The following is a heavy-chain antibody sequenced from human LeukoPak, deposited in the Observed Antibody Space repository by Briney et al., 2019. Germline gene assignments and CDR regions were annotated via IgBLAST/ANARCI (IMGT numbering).Heavy chain of an antibody. J-gene: IGHJ5*02. CDR3: ARDLPVGDYGGKQRFDP. Sequence: GASVKVSCKASGYTFTSYGISWVRQAPGQGLEWMGWISAYNGNTNYAQKLQGRVTMTTDTSTSTAYMELRSLRSDDTAVYYCARDLPVGDYGGKQRFDPWGQGTLVTVSS. CDR2: ISAYNGNT. V-gene: IGHV1-18*01. CDR1: GYTFTSYG. D-gene: IGHD4-23*01.